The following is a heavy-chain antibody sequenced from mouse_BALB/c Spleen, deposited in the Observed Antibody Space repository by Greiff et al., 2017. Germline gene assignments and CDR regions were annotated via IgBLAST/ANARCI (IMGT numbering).Heavy chain of an antibody. CDR3: AGSSHYAMDY. CDR1: GFTFSSYA. Sequence: DVMLMESGGGLVKPGGSLKLSCAASGFTFSSYAMSWVRQTPEKRLEWVATISSGGSYTYYPDSVKGRFTISRDNAKNTLYLQMSSLRSEDTAMYYCAGSSHYAMDYWGQGTSVTVSS. CDR2: ISSGGSYT. J-gene: IGHJ4*01. D-gene: IGHD1-1*01. V-gene: IGHV5-9-1*01.